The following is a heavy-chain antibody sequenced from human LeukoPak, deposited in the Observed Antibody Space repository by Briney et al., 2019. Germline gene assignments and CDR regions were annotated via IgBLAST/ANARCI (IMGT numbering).Heavy chain of an antibody. J-gene: IGHJ4*02. CDR3: ARDSHAWYGQYYFDF. D-gene: IGHD6-13*01. Sequence: SETLSLTCTVSGGSVSSTSYYWAWIRQPPGKGLEWIGSIYYTGSTYYNPSLNSRVTILVDTSKNQFSLKLSSVTAADTAVYYCARDSHAWYGQYYFDFWGQGALVTVSS. V-gene: IGHV4-39*07. CDR1: GGSVSSTSYY. CDR2: IYYTGST.